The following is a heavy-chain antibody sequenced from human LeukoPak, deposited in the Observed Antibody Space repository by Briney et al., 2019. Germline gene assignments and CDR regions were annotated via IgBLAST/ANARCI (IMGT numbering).Heavy chain of an antibody. CDR1: GGSIGSSSYY. CDR3: ALGYCSSTSCYALAGPFDC. Sequence: SETLSLTCTVSGGSIGSSSYYWGWIRQPPGKGLEWIGSIYYSGSTYYNPSLKSRVTISVDTSKNQFSLKLSSVTAADTAVYYCALGYCSSTSCYALAGPFDCWGQGTLVTVSS. J-gene: IGHJ4*02. CDR2: IYYSGST. D-gene: IGHD2-2*01. V-gene: IGHV4-39*01.